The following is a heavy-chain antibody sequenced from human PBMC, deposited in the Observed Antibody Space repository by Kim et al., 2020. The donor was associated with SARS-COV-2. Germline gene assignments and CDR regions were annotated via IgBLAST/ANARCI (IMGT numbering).Heavy chain of an antibody. Sequence: SETLSLTCTVSGYSISSGYYWGWIRQPPGKGLEWIGSIYHSGSTYYNPSLKSRVTISVDTSKNQFSLKLSPVTAADTAVYYCARAGVVAANYYYYGMDVWGQGTTVTVSS. J-gene: IGHJ6*02. CDR3: ARAGVVAANYYYYGMDV. V-gene: IGHV4-38-2*02. D-gene: IGHD2-15*01. CDR2: IYHSGST. CDR1: GYSISSGYY.